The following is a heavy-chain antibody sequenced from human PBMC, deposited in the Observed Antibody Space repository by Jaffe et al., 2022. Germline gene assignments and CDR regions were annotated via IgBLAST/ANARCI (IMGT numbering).Heavy chain of an antibody. V-gene: IGHV3-74*01. J-gene: IGHJ6*03. CDR3: ASLTSSGWYWKHGVYYYYMDV. D-gene: IGHD6-19*01. Sequence: EVQLVESGGGLVQPGGSLRLSCAASGFTFSSYWMHWVRQAPGKGLVWVSRINSDGSSTSYADSVKGRFTISRDNAKNTLYLQMNSLRAEDTAVYYCASLTSSGWYWKHGVYYYYMDVWGKGTTVTVSS. CDR2: INSDGSST. CDR1: GFTFSSYW.